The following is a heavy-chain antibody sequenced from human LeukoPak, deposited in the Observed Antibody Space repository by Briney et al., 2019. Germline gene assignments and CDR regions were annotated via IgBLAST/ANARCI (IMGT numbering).Heavy chain of an antibody. CDR2: ISSSGNTI. Sequence: GGSLRLSCAASGFTFSSYSMNWVRQAPGKGLEWISYISSSGNTIYYADSVKGRLTTSRDNAKNSLYLQLNSLRVEDTALYYCARDSRTAGSQFDYWGQGSLVTVSS. J-gene: IGHJ4*02. V-gene: IGHV3-48*01. CDR3: ARDSRTAGSQFDY. CDR1: GFTFSSYS.